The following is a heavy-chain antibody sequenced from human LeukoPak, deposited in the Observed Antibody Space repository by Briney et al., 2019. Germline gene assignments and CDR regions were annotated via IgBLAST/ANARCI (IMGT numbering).Heavy chain of an antibody. CDR3: ARGGYCSGGSCYADAFDI. CDR2: IYYSGST. Sequence: SETLSLTCTVSGGSISSYYWSWIRQPPGKGLEWIGYIYYSGSTNYNPSLKSRVTISVDTSKNQFTLKLSSVTAADTAVYYCARGGYCSGGSCYADAFDIWGQGTMVTVSS. CDR1: GGSISSYY. V-gene: IGHV4-59*01. J-gene: IGHJ3*02. D-gene: IGHD2-15*01.